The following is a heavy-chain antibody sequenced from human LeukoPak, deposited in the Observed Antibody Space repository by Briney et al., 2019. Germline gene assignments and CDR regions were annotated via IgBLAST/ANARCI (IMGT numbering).Heavy chain of an antibody. Sequence: GGSLRLSCAAFGFTFSSFHMHWVRQAPGKGLEWVSVIWYDGTNKYYADSVKGRFTISRDNSKNTLYLQMNSLRAEDTAVYYCARDQSGYFDNWGQGTLVTVSS. J-gene: IGHJ4*02. CDR1: GFTFSSFH. CDR3: ARDQSGYFDN. CDR2: IWYDGTNK. V-gene: IGHV3-33*01. D-gene: IGHD3-10*01.